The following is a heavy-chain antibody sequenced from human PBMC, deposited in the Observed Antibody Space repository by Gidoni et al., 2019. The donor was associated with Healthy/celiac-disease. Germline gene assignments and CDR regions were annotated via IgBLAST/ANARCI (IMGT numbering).Heavy chain of an antibody. CDR1: GGSISSGGYP. CDR3: ARVFRKNWFDP. V-gene: IGHV4-30-2*01. CDR2: IYHSGST. Sequence: QLQLQESASGLVKPSQTLFLTCAVSGGSISSGGYPWSWARQPPGKGLEWIGYIYHSGSTYYNPSRMSRFTISVDRSKNQYTLKLSSVTAADTAVYYCARVFRKNWFDPWGQGTLVTVSS. D-gene: IGHD3-10*01. J-gene: IGHJ5*02.